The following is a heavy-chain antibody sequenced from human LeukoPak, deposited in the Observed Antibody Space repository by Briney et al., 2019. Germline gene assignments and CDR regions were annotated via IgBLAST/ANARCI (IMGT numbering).Heavy chain of an antibody. CDR3: ARDSSRWYGYFQH. CDR1: GGRVSSNSAA. V-gene: IGHV6-1*01. D-gene: IGHD6-13*01. J-gene: IGHJ1*01. Sequence: SQTLSLTCAISGGRVSSNSAAWSWIRQSPSRGLEWLGSTYYRSKWYIDFAVSVKSRITINPDTSKNQVSLHLKSVTPEDTAVYYCARDSSRWYGYFQHWGQGTLVTVSS. CDR2: TYYRSKWYI.